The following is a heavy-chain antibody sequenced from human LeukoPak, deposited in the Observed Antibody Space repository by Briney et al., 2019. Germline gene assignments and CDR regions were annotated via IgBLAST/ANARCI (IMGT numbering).Heavy chain of an antibody. Sequence: GGSLRLSCAASGFTLSNHWMTWVRQVPGRGPEWVANVNRDGSETYYLDSVKGRFIISKDNAKNSLYLQMNSLRAEDTALYHCARNNGMDVWGQGTTVIVSS. CDR1: GFTLSNHW. CDR2: VNRDGSET. CDR3: ARNNGMDV. J-gene: IGHJ6*02. V-gene: IGHV3-7*03.